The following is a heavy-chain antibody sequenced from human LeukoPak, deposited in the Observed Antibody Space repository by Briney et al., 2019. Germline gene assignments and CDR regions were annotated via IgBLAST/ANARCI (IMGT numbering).Heavy chain of an antibody. V-gene: IGHV3-23*01. CDR1: GFTFSKYA. CDR2: IGDSGSST. D-gene: IGHD4-17*01. CDR3: ARRPYAGAFDI. J-gene: IGHJ3*02. Sequence: TGGSLRLSCAASGFTFSKYAMSWVRQVPGKGLEWVSSIGDSGSSTYYADSVKGRFIISRDNSKNTPYLQMSSLRVEDTAIYYCARRPYAGAFDIWGQGTMVTVSS.